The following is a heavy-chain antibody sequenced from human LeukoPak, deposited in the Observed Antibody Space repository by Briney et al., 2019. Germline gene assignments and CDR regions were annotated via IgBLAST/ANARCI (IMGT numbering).Heavy chain of an antibody. CDR3: ARTYGSGSYPNDY. CDR2: ISSTASRI. V-gene: IGHV3-21*01. D-gene: IGHD3-10*01. J-gene: IGHJ4*02. CDR1: GFTFSDYN. Sequence: KTGGSLRLSCAASGFTFSDYNMNWVRQAPGKGLEWVSSISSTASRIYYADSVKGRFTISRDNAKNSLFLQMNSLRAEDTSVYYCARTYGSGSYPNDYWGQGTLVTVSS.